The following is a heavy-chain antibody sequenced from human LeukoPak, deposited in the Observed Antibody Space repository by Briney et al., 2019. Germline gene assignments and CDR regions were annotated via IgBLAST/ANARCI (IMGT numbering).Heavy chain of an antibody. Sequence: TSSETLSPTCTVSGGSISRGHYFWGWIRQPPGKELEWIGSIYSSGSTHYNPSLNSRLTISADTSKNQFSLNLRSVTAADTAVYFCVRDGGNWDVDYWGQGTLVTVSS. CDR2: IYSSGST. CDR1: GGSISRGHYF. V-gene: IGHV4-39*07. J-gene: IGHJ4*02. CDR3: VRDGGNWDVDY. D-gene: IGHD3-16*01.